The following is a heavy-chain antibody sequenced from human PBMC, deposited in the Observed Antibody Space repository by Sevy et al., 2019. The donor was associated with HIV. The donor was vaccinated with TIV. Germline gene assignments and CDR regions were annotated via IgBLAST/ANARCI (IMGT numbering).Heavy chain of an antibody. Sequence: GESLKISCEGSGYSFTSYWIGWVRQMPGKGLEWMGIIYPGDSDTRHSPSFQGQVTISADKSISTAYLQSSSLKASDTAMSYCARQWGYCSGGSYYSVSPDYWGQGTLVTVSS. V-gene: IGHV5-51*01. J-gene: IGHJ4*02. CDR1: GYSFTSYW. CDR2: IYPGDSDT. CDR3: ARQWGYCSGGSYYSVSPDY. D-gene: IGHD2-15*01.